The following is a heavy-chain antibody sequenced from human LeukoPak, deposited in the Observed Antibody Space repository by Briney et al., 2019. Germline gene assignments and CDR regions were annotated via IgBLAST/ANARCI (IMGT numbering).Heavy chain of an antibody. V-gene: IGHV3-23*01. CDR1: GGSISSSSYY. CDR3: AKTGSSSWYSSQDV. J-gene: IGHJ6*04. D-gene: IGHD6-13*01. Sequence: ETLSLTCTVSGGSISSSSYYWGWIRQPPGKGLEWVSLISGSGGSTYYADSVKGRFTISRDNSKNTLYLQMNSLRAEDTAVYYCAKTGSSSWYSSQDVWGKGTTVTVSS. CDR2: ISGSGGST.